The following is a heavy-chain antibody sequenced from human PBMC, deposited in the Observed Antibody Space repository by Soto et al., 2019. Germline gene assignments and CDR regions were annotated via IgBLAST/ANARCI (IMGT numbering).Heavy chain of an antibody. CDR1: GDSVSSNSAA. Sequence: PSQTLSLTCAISGDSVSSNSAAWDLIRQSPSRGLEWLGRTYYRSKWYNDYSISVKSRITINPETSKNQFSLQLNSVTPDDTAVYYCSRGFKTNFDYWGQGTLVPVSS. V-gene: IGHV6-1*01. CDR2: TYYRSKWYN. J-gene: IGHJ4*02. CDR3: SRGFKTNFDY.